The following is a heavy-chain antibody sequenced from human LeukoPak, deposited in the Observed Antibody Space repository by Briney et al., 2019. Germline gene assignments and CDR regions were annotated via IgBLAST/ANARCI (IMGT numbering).Heavy chain of an antibody. CDR2: INHSGST. V-gene: IGHV4-34*01. CDR3: ARKEVGTNIAARPSFDP. D-gene: IGHD6-6*01. Sequence: SETLSLTCAVYGGSFSGYYWSWIRQPPGKGLEWIGEINHSGSTNYNPSLKSRVTISVDTSKNQFSLKLSSVTAADTAVYYCARKEVGTNIAARPSFDPWGQGTLVTVSS. J-gene: IGHJ5*02. CDR1: GGSFSGYY.